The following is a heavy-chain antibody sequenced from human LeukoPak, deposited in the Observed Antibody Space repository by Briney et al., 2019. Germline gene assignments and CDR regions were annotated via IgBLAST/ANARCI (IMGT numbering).Heavy chain of an antibody. CDR1: GFTFSSYA. Sequence: GGSLRLSCAASGFTFSSYAMSWVRQAPGKGLEWVSAISGSGGSTYYADSVKGRFTISRDNSKNTLYLQMNSLSAEDRAVYYCAKDPQGWNLYYFDYWGQGTLVTVSS. D-gene: IGHD1-1*01. J-gene: IGHJ4*02. CDR2: ISGSGGST. CDR3: AKDPQGWNLYYFDY. V-gene: IGHV3-23*01.